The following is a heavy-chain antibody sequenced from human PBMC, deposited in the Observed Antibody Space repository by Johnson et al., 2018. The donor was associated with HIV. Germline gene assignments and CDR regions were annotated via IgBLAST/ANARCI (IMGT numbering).Heavy chain of an antibody. Sequence: QEKLVESGGGLVQPGGSLRLSCAASGFTFSSYGMHWVRQAPGKGLEWVAVISYDGSNKYYADSVKGRFTISRDNSKNTLYLQMNSLRAEDTAVYYCAPAGPDAFDIWGQGTMVTVSS. V-gene: IGHV3-30*03. D-gene: IGHD6-13*01. J-gene: IGHJ3*02. CDR1: GFTFSSYG. CDR2: ISYDGSNK. CDR3: APAGPDAFDI.